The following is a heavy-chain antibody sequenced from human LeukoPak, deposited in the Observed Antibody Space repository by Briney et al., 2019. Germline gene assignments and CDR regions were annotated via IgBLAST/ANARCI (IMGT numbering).Heavy chain of an antibody. D-gene: IGHD4-17*01. CDR1: GFTFSDYS. Sequence: GGSLRLSCAAPGFTFSDYSMNWVRQAPGKGLQWVSFISSSRNTIYYADSVKGRFTISRDNAENSLYLQMNSLRAEDTAVYYCARIGDYWSGVDYWGQGTLVTVSS. CDR3: ARIGDYWSGVDY. J-gene: IGHJ4*02. V-gene: IGHV3-48*01. CDR2: ISSSRNTI.